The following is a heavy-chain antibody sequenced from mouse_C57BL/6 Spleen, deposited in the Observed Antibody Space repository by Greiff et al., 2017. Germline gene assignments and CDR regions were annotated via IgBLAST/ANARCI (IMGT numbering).Heavy chain of an antibody. J-gene: IGHJ2*01. CDR3: ARHERGGYYGNFRWGYFDY. CDR1: GYTFTEYT. Sequence: QVQLQQSGAELVKPGASVKLSCKASGYTFTEYTIHWVKQRSGQGLEWIGWFYPGSGSIKYNEKFKDKATLTADKSSSTVYMELSRLTSEDSAVYFCARHERGGYYGNFRWGYFDYWGQGTTLTVSS. V-gene: IGHV1-62-2*01. CDR2: FYPGSGSI. D-gene: IGHD2-1*01.